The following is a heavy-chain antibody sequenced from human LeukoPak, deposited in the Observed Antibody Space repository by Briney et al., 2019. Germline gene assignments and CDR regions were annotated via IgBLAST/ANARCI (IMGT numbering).Heavy chain of an antibody. J-gene: IGHJ4*02. Sequence: GGSLRLSCAASGFTFSSYGMHWVRPAPGKGLEWVAVIWYDGSNKYYADSVKGRFTISRDNSKNTLYLQMNSLRAEDTAVYYCARDEGGWPDYWGQGTLVTVSS. CDR1: GFTFSSYG. CDR3: ARDEGGWPDY. V-gene: IGHV3-33*01. CDR2: IWYDGSNK. D-gene: IGHD6-19*01.